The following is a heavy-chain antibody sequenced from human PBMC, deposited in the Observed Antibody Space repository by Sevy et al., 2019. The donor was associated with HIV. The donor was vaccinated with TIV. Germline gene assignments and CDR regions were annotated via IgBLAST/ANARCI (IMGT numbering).Heavy chain of an antibody. J-gene: IGHJ2*01. CDR2: INPKTGDT. D-gene: IGHD6-13*01. V-gene: IGHV1-2*02. CDR1: GYTFTDFY. Sequence: ASVKVSCKASGYTFTDFYIHWVRQAPGQGLEWMGWINPKTGDTNNEQKFQDRVTMSRDTSISTHFIEMTRLRSDDTAVYYCARGIAAGGTDWYFDLWGRGTLVTVSS. CDR3: ARGIAAGGTDWYFDL.